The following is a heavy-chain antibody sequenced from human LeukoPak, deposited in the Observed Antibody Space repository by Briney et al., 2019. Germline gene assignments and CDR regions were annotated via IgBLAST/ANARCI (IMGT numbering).Heavy chain of an antibody. CDR3: ASPFRIAARPTYYYGMDV. V-gene: IGHV3-21*01. J-gene: IGHJ6*02. CDR1: GFTFNTYS. Sequence: MPGGSLRLSCAASGFTFNTYSVNWVRQAPGKGLEWVSSISSGSSYIFYADSMKGRFTISRDNSKNTLYLQMNSLRAEDTAVYYCASPFRIAARPTYYYGMDVWGQGTTVTVSS. D-gene: IGHD6-6*01. CDR2: ISSGSSYI.